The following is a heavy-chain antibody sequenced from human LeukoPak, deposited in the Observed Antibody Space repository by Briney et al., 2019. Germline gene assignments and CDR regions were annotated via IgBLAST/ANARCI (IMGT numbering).Heavy chain of an antibody. CDR2: VSHTGDT. Sequence: SETQSLTCADYGDSFTYYHWTWIRQSPGRGLEWIGEVSHTGDTDYNPSLKNRLTISIDTSNKQFSLRLTSVTAADTAVYYCARTPGAFDFWGQGTLVTVSS. CDR3: ARTPGAFDF. D-gene: IGHD2-15*01. V-gene: IGHV4-34*01. J-gene: IGHJ4*02. CDR1: GDSFTYYH.